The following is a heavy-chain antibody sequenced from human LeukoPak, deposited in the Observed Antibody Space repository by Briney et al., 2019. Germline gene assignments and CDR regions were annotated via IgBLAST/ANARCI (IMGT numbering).Heavy chain of an antibody. D-gene: IGHD3-22*01. CDR1: GYTFTGYY. J-gene: IGHJ4*02. CDR3: AREQAGDDSSFDY. CDR2: INPNSGGT. Sequence: GASVKVSCKASGYTFTGYYMHWVRRAPGQGLEWMGWINPNSGGTNYAQKFQGRVTMTRDTSISTAYMELSRLRSDDTAVYYCAREQAGDDSSFDYWGQGTLVTVSS. V-gene: IGHV1-2*02.